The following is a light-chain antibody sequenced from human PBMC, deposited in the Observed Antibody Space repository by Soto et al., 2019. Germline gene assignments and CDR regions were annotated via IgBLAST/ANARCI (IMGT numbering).Light chain of an antibody. CDR3: QSYDSSLSALHV. CDR2: DNN. J-gene: IGLJ1*01. CDR1: SSNIGAGYE. V-gene: IGLV1-40*01. Sequence: QSVLTQPPSVSGAPGQRVTISCTGSSSNIGAGYEVHWYQQFPGTAPKLLIYDNNNRPSGVPDRFSASKSGTSASLAITGLQAEDEADYYCQSYDSSLSALHVFGTVTKLTVL.